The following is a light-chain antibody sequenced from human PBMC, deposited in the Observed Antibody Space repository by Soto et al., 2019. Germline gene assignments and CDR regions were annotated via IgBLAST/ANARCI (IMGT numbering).Light chain of an antibody. Sequence: EAVLTQSPATLSLSPGQRATLSCRASQSFRGLLAWYQQKPGQAPRLLIYDAYNRATGIPPRFSGSGSGTDFTLTISSLEPEDSAVYYCQQRHMWPITFGQGTRVEIK. V-gene: IGKV3-11*01. CDR3: QQRHMWPIT. J-gene: IGKJ5*01. CDR1: QSFRGL. CDR2: DAY.